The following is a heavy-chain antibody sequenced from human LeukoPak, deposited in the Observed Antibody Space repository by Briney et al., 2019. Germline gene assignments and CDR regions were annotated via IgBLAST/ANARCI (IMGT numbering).Heavy chain of an antibody. CDR2: ISWNSGSI. CDR1: GFTFDDYA. V-gene: IGHV3-9*01. D-gene: IGHD2-2*01. Sequence: GGSLRLSCAASGFTFDDYAMHWVRQAPGKGLEWVSGISWNSGSIGYADSVKGRFTISRDNAKNSLYLQMNSLRAEDTALYYCAKDKGVCSSTSCYTITEDYYYGMGVWGQGTTVTVSS. J-gene: IGHJ6*02. CDR3: AKDKGVCSSTSCYTITEDYYYGMGV.